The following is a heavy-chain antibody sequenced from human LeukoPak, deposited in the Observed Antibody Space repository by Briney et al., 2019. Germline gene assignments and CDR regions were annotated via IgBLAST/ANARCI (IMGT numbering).Heavy chain of an antibody. CDR1: GYSISSGYY. CDR3: ARQAGFDY. Sequence: PSETLSLTCAVSGYSISSGYYWGWIRQPPGKGLEWIGSIYHSGSTYYNPSLKSRVTISVDTSKNQFSLKLSSVTAADTAVYYRARQAGFDYWGQGTLVTVSS. J-gene: IGHJ4*02. V-gene: IGHV4-38-2*01. CDR2: IYHSGST.